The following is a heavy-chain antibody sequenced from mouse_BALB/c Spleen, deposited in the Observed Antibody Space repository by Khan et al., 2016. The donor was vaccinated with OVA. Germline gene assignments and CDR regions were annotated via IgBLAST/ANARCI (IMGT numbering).Heavy chain of an antibody. V-gene: IGHV3-2*02. CDR3: ARSIMAN. Sequence: EVQLQESGPGLVKPSQSLSLTCTVTGYSITSDYAWHWIRQFPGNKLEWMGYISYSGSTSYNPSLKSRISITRDTSKNQFFLQLNSVTTEDTATYYCARSIMANWGQGTTLTVSS. CDR1: GYSITSDYA. CDR2: ISYSGST. J-gene: IGHJ2*01.